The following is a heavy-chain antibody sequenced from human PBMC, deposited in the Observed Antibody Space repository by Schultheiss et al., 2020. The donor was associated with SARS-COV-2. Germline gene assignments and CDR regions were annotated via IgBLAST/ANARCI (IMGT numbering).Heavy chain of an antibody. Sequence: GGSLRLSCAASGFTFSSYWMHWVRQAPGKGLEWVSSTTRSSTYTFYTDSVKGRFTISRDNAKNSLFLQMNSLRAEDTAVYYCAKGLHGDRPLWGQGTLVTVSS. CDR1: GFTFSSYW. J-gene: IGHJ4*02. V-gene: IGHV3-21*01. D-gene: IGHD4-17*01. CDR3: AKGLHGDRPL. CDR2: TTRSSTYT.